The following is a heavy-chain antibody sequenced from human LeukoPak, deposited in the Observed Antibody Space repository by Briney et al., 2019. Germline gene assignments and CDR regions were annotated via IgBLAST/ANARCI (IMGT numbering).Heavy chain of an antibody. Sequence: GRSLRLSCAASGFTVSSNYMSWVPQAPGKGLEWVSVIYSDGSTYYADSVKSRFTISRDNSKNTLYLQMNSLRAEDTAVYYCARDPNSSHLDSWGQGTLVTVSS. CDR2: IYSDGST. V-gene: IGHV3-66*01. CDR1: GFTVSSNY. J-gene: IGHJ4*02. CDR3: ARDPNSSHLDS. D-gene: IGHD6-19*01.